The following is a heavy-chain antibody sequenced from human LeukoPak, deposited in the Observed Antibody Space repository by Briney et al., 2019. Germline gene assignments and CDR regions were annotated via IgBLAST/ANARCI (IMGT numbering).Heavy chain of an antibody. CDR1: GFTLSSYW. Sequence: GGSLRLSCAASGFTLSSYWMIWVRQAPGKGLEWVANIKQDGSEISYVDSVKGRFTISRDNAKNSLYLQMNSLRAEDTAVYYCAKESGALGAPLYDYWGRGILVTASS. CDR3: AKESGALGAPLYDY. D-gene: IGHD4/OR15-4a*01. J-gene: IGHJ4*02. CDR2: IKQDGSEI. V-gene: IGHV3-7*03.